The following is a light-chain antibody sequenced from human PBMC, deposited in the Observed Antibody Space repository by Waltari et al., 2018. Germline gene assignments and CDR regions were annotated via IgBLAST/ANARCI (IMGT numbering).Light chain of an antibody. CDR2: EVT. CDR1: NSDVGNSNL. J-gene: IGLJ3*02. V-gene: IGLV2-23*02. CDR3: CSYAGSWIWV. Sequence: QAALTQPASVSGSPGQSITISCTGSNSDVGNSNLFSWYQKHPGKAPKLIIYEVTNRPSGISDRFSGFKTGNTASLTISGLQAEDEADYYCCSYAGSWIWVFGGGTELTVL.